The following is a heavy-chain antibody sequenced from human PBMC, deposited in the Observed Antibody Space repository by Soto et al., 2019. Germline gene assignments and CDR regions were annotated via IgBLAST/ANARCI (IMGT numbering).Heavy chain of an antibody. J-gene: IGHJ6*02. D-gene: IGHD6-13*01. CDR1: GGSISSYY. CDR2: IYYSGST. V-gene: IGHV4-59*01. CDR3: ARVGSSSWAYYGMDV. Sequence: SETLSLTCTVSGGSISSYYWSWIRQPPGKGLEWIGYIYYSGSTNYNPSLKSRVTISVDTSKNQFSLKLSSVTAADTAVYYCARVGSSSWAYYGMDVWGQGTTVTVSS.